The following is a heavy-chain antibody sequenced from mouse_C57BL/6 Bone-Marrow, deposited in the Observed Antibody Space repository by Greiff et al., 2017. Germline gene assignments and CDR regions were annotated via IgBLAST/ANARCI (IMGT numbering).Heavy chain of an antibody. CDR3: ARRDYYGSSYGYFDV. CDR2: INPNNGGT. D-gene: IGHD1-1*01. J-gene: IGHJ1*03. CDR1: GYTFTDYN. Sequence: VHVKQSGPELVKPGASVKMSCKASGYTFTDYNMHWVKQSHGKSLEWIGYINPNNGGTSYNQKFKGKATLTVNKSSSTAYIELRSLTSEDSAVYYCARRDYYGSSYGYFDVWGTGTTVTVSS. V-gene: IGHV1-22*01.